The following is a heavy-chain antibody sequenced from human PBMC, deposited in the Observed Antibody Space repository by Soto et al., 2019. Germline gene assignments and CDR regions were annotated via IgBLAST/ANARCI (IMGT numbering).Heavy chain of an antibody. Sequence: GGSLRLSCAASGFTFSSYAMSWVRQAPGKGLEWVSAISGSGGSTYYADSVKGRFTISRDNSKNTLYPQMNSLRAEDTAVYYCAKQEYSSGWYSADYWGQGTLVTVTS. CDR3: AKQEYSSGWYSADY. CDR1: GFTFSSYA. J-gene: IGHJ4*02. V-gene: IGHV3-23*01. D-gene: IGHD6-19*01. CDR2: ISGSGGST.